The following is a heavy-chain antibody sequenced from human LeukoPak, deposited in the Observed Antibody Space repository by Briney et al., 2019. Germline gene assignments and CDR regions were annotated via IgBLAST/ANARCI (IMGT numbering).Heavy chain of an antibody. CDR1: GGSITSNGHN. CDR3: ARHYGP. CDR2: IYFSEYT. Sequence: SETLSLTCTVSGGSITSNGHNWGWIRRPPGKGLEWIGSIYFSEYTYDNPSLKSRVTMSVDTSKNQFSLKLNSVTAADTAVYYCARHYGPWGQGTLVTVSS. J-gene: IGHJ5*02. D-gene: IGHD3-10*01. V-gene: IGHV4-39*01.